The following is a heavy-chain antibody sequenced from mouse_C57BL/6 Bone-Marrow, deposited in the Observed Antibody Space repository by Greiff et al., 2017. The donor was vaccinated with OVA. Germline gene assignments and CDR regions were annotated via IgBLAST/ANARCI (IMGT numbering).Heavy chain of an antibody. CDR1: GYSFTDYN. Sequence: VQLQQSGPELVKPGASVKISCKASGYSFTDYNMNWVKQSNGKSLEWIGVINPNYGTTSYNQKFKGKATLTVDQASSTAYMQLNSLTSEDSAVYYCARGGLRQSYWYFDVWGTGTTVTVSS. D-gene: IGHD2-4*01. CDR2: INPNYGTT. CDR3: ARGGLRQSYWYFDV. V-gene: IGHV1-39*01. J-gene: IGHJ1*03.